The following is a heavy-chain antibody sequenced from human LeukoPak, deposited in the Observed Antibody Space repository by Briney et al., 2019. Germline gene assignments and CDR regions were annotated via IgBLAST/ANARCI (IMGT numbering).Heavy chain of an antibody. Sequence: ASVKVSCKASGYTFTGYYMHWVRQAPGQGLEWMGWINPNSGGTNHAQKFQGRVTMTRDTSISTAYMELSRLRSDDTAVYYCARDHCSSTSCSNWFDPWGQGTLVTVSS. CDR2: INPNSGGT. J-gene: IGHJ5*02. CDR1: GYTFTGYY. CDR3: ARDHCSSTSCSNWFDP. D-gene: IGHD2-2*01. V-gene: IGHV1-2*02.